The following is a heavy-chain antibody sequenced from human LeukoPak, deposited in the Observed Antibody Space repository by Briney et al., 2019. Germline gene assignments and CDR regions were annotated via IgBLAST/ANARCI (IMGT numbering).Heavy chain of an antibody. Sequence: GTSLRLSCVGSRFTFSRVGMQWVRQAPGKGLEWVAVIHNDGTMGQYADTVQGRFNISKDNSQDTLYLQMNSLRDDDTAVYYCAKEGEPFRGYLDVWGKGTTVTVSS. CDR1: RFTFSRVG. CDR2: IHNDGTMG. V-gene: IGHV3-33*03. CDR3: AKEGEPFRGYLDV. J-gene: IGHJ6*03. D-gene: IGHD1-14*01.